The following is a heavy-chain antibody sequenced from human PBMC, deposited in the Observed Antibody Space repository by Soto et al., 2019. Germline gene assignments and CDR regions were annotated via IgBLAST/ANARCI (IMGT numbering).Heavy chain of an antibody. J-gene: IGHJ6*02. D-gene: IGHD3-16*01. CDR3: AGVMTVTKEVLGGNYYGMDV. CDR2: ISAYNGNT. V-gene: IGHV1-18*01. Sequence: ASVKVSCNASGYTFSTYGISWVRQAPGQGPEWMGWISAYNGNTNYAQKLQGRVTMTTDTSTSTAYMELRSLRSDDTAVYYCAGVMTVTKEVLGGNYYGMDVWGQGTAVTVSS. CDR1: GYTFSTYG.